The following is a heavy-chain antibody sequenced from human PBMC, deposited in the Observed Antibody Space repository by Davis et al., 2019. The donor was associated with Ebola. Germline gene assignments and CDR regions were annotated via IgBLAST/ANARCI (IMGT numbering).Heavy chain of an antibody. CDR3: ARAQFPTTSDH. CDR2: SNPHNGNT. V-gene: IGHV1-18*01. J-gene: IGHJ4*02. CDR1: GYTFTSYA. D-gene: IGHD1-1*01. Sequence: AASVKVSCKASGYTFTSYAMHWVRQAPGQGLEWMGWSNPHNGNTNYAQNVQGRVIMTSDTATTTAYMEVGSLRSDDTAVYYCARAQFPTTSDHWGQGTLVTVSS.